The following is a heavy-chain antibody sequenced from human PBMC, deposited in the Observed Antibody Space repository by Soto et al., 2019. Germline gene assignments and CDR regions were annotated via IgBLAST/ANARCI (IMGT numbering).Heavy chain of an antibody. Sequence: EVQLVESGGGLVKPGGSLRLSCAASGFTFSSYSMNWVRQAPGKWLEWVSSISSSSSYIYYAASVKGRFTISRDNAKHSLYLQMNSLRAEDTAVYYCAGADAEQSDAFDIWGHGTMVTVSS. CDR3: AGADAEQSDAFDI. CDR1: GFTFSSYS. D-gene: IGHD1-1*01. J-gene: IGHJ3*02. CDR2: ISSSSSYI. V-gene: IGHV3-21*01.